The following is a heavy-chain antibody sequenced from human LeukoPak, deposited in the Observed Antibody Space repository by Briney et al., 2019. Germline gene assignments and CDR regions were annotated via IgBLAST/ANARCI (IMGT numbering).Heavy chain of an antibody. V-gene: IGHV3-11*04. Sequence: GGSLRLSCAASGFTFSVYYMSWIRQAPGKGLEWVSYISSSGSTIYYADSVKGRFTISRDNAKNSLYLQMNSLRAEDTAVYYCARDLSLRIPGRGAFDIWGQGTMVTVSS. D-gene: IGHD5-12*01. CDR2: ISSSGSTI. CDR1: GFTFSVYY. J-gene: IGHJ3*02. CDR3: ARDLSLRIPGRGAFDI.